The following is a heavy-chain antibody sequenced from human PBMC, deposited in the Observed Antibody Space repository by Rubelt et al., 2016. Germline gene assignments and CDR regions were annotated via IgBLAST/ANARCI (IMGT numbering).Heavy chain of an antibody. CDR2: INPSGST. V-gene: IGHV4-34*01. D-gene: IGHD3-22*01. J-gene: IGHJ5*02. CDR1: GGSFSGYY. Sequence: QVQLQQWGAGLLKPSETLSLTCAVYGGSFSGYYWSWIRQPPGKGLEWIGEINPSGSTNYNPSLKGRVTISGDTSKNQFSLKLSSVTAADTAVYYCARSPPTMIVDNWFDPWGQGTLVTVSS. CDR3: ARSPPTMIVDNWFDP.